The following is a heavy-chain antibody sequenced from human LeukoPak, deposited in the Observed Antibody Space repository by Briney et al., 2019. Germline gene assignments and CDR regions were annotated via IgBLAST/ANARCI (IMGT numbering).Heavy chain of an antibody. Sequence: ASVKVSCKVSGYTLTELSMHWVRQAPGKGLEWMGGFDPEDGETIYAQKFQGRVTMTEDTSTDTAYMELSSLRSEDTAVYYCARDQLGNYYDSSGYSKWGQGTLVTVSS. J-gene: IGHJ4*02. CDR3: ARDQLGNYYDSSGYSK. CDR2: FDPEDGET. CDR1: GYTLTELS. D-gene: IGHD3-22*01. V-gene: IGHV1-24*01.